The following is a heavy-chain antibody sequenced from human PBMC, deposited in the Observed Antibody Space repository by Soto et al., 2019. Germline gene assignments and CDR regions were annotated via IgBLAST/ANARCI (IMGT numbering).Heavy chain of an antibody. CDR2: IYYSGST. CDR3: ARAMDV. CDR1: GGSISSYY. Sequence: PSETLSLTCTVSGGSISSYYWSWIRQPPGKGLEWIGYIYYSGSTNYNPSLKSRVTISVDTSKNQFSLKLSSVTAADTAVYYCARAMDVWGKGTKVTVPS. J-gene: IGHJ6*03. V-gene: IGHV4-59*01.